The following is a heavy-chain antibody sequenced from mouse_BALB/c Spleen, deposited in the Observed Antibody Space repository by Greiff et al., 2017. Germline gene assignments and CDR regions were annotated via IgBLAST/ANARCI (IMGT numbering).Heavy chain of an antibody. CDR2: ISSGGSYT. D-gene: IGHD2-14*01. CDR1: GFTFSSYT. J-gene: IGHJ4*01. CDR3: TRDHRYDDAMDY. V-gene: IGHV5-6-4*01. Sequence: EVKLEESGGGLVKPGGSLKLSCAASGFTFSSYTMSWVRQTPEKRLEWVATISSGGSYTYYPDSVKGRFTISRDNAKNTLYLQMSSLKSEDTAMYYCTRDHRYDDAMDYWGQGTSVTVSS.